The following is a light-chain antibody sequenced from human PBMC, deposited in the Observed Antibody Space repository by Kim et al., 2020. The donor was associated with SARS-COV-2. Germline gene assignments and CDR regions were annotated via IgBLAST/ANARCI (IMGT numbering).Light chain of an antibody. CDR3: CSFAGNAIWV. J-gene: IGLJ3*02. CDR2: EVS. Sequence: GQSITISCTGSSSDVENYNLVSWYQQYPGKAPKLIIYEVSQRPSGVSDRFSASKSDNTASLTISGLQAEDEADYHCCSFAGNAIWVFGGGTQLTVL. V-gene: IGLV2-23*02. CDR1: SSDVENYNL.